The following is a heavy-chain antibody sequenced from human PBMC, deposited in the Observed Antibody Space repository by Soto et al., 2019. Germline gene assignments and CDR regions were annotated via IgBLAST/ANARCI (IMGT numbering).Heavy chain of an antibody. Sequence: EVQLLESGGGLVQPGGSLRLSCAASGFTFSSYAVSWVRQAPGKGLEWVSAISGSGGSTYYADSVKGRFTISRDNSKNTLYLQMNSLRAEDTAVYYCAKDGVRYDSSGYYFDYWGQGTLVTVSS. V-gene: IGHV3-23*01. D-gene: IGHD3-22*01. CDR2: ISGSGGST. CDR1: GFTFSSYA. CDR3: AKDGVRYDSSGYYFDY. J-gene: IGHJ4*02.